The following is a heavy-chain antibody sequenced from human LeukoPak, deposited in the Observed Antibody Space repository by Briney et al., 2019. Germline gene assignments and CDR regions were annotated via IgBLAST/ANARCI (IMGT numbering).Heavy chain of an antibody. D-gene: IGHD3-10*01. J-gene: IGHJ3*02. CDR3: ARGGGNTMVREMNAFDI. CDR2: IYSGDST. Sequence: GGSLRLSCAASGFTVSSNYMSWVRQAPGKGLEWVSVIYSGDSTYYADSVKGRFTISRDNSKNTLYLQMNSLRAEDTAVYYCARGGGNTMVREMNAFDIWGQGTMVTVSS. CDR1: GFTVSSNY. V-gene: IGHV3-53*01.